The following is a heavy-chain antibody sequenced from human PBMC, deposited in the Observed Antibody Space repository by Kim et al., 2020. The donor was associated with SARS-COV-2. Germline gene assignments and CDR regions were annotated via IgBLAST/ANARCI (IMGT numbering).Heavy chain of an antibody. V-gene: IGHV5-51*01. CDR3: ARQRLVGGVTTIRWFDP. CDR1: GYSFTSYW. Sequence: GESLKISCKGSGYSFTSYWIGWVRQMPGKGLEWMGIIYPGDSDTRYSPSFQGQVTISADKSISTAYLQWSSLKASDTAMYYCARQRLVGGVTTIRWFDPWGQGTLVTVSS. J-gene: IGHJ5*02. CDR2: IYPGDSDT. D-gene: IGHD4-17*01.